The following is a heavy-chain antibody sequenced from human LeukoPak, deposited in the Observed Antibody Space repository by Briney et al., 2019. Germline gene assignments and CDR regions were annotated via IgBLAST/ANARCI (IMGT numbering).Heavy chain of an antibody. CDR2: MNPNSGNT. V-gene: IGHV1-8*01. J-gene: IGHJ6*02. CDR1: GYTFTSYD. CDR3: ARGWVVDYYYYYGMDV. Sequence: ASVKVSFKASGYTFTSYDINWVRQATGQGLEWMGWMNPNSGNTGYAQKFQGRVTMTRNTSISTAYMELSSLRSEDTAVYYCARGWVVDYYYYYGMDVWGQGTTVTVSS. D-gene: IGHD2-2*01.